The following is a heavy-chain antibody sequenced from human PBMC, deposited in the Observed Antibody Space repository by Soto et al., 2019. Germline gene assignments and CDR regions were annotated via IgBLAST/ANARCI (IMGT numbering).Heavy chain of an antibody. V-gene: IGHV2-5*02. CDR3: VQTRCGGDCLQSYSSHSYYGLDV. CDR2: VYWDDDK. D-gene: IGHD2-21*02. J-gene: IGHJ6*02. Sequence: QITLKESGPTLVKPTQTLTLTCTFSGLSLSTIGEGVGWIRQPPGKALEWLALVYWDDDKRYSPSLKSRLTNTKGTSVNPVVPTMTNKGPVDTDTYYCVQTRCGGDCLQSYSSHSYYGLDVWGQGTTVTVSS. CDR1: GLSLSTIGEG.